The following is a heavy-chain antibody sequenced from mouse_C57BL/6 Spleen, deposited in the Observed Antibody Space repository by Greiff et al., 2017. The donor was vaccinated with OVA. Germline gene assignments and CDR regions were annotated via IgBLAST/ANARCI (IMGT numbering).Heavy chain of an antibody. CDR2: IYPRSGNT. D-gene: IGHD3-1*01. J-gene: IGHJ2*01. Sequence: VNVVESGAELARPGASVKLSCKASGYTFTSYGISWVKQRTGQGLEWIGEIYPRSGNTYYNEKFKGKATLTADKSSSTAYMELRSLTSEDSAVYFCAREELGYFDYWGQGTTLTVSS. CDR3: AREELGYFDY. CDR1: GYTFTSYG. V-gene: IGHV1-81*01.